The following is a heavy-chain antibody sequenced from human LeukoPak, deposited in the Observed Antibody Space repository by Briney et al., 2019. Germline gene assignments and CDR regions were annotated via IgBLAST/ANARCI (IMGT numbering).Heavy chain of an antibody. CDR3: ARAGLRSCRGGSCYSHYMDV. CDR1: GGSFSGYY. D-gene: IGHD2-15*01. Sequence: PSETLSLTCAVYGGSFSGYYWSWIRQPPGKGLEWIGEINHSGSTNYNPSLKSRVTISVHTSKNQFSLKLSSVTAADTAVYYCARAGLRSCRGGSCYSHYMDVWGKGTTVTVSS. V-gene: IGHV4-34*01. CDR2: INHSGST. J-gene: IGHJ6*03.